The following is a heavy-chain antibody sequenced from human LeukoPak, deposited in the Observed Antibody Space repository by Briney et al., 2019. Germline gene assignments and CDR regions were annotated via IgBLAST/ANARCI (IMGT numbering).Heavy chain of an antibody. J-gene: IGHJ5*02. V-gene: IGHV1-2*02. CDR3: ARLPRIAAAGGGDWFDP. Sequence: ASVKVSCKASGYTFTGYYMHWVRQAPGQGLEWMGWINPNSGGTNYAQKFQGRVTMTRDTSISTAYMELSRLRSDDTAVYYCARLPRIAAAGGGDWFDPWGQGTLVTVSS. D-gene: IGHD6-13*01. CDR1: GYTFTGYY. CDR2: INPNSGGT.